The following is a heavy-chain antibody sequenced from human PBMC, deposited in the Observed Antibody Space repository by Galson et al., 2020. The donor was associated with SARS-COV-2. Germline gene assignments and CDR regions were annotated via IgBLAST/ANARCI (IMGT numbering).Heavy chain of an antibody. D-gene: IGHD2-21*02. V-gene: IGHV3-30-3*01. CDR1: GFTFSSYA. Sequence: GESLKISCAASGFTFSSYAMHWVRQAPGKGLEWVAVISYDGSNKYYADSVKGRCTISRDNSKNTLYLQMNSLRAEDTAVYYCARDGDIVVVTATDYWGQGTLVTVSS. CDR3: ARDGDIVVVTATDY. CDR2: ISYDGSNK. J-gene: IGHJ4*02.